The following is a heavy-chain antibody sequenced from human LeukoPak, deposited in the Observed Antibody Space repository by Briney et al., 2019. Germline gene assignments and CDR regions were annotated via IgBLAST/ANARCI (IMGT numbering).Heavy chain of an antibody. V-gene: IGHV3-48*03. J-gene: IGHJ4*02. CDR3: ARESWATDY. CDR1: GFTFSSYE. CDR2: ISRSGRTI. D-gene: IGHD3-10*01. Sequence: GGSLRLSCAASGFTFSSYEMNWVRQAPGRGLEWVSYISRSGRTIYYADSVNGRFTISTDNAENSLYLEMSSLRAEDTAVYYCARESWATDYWGQGTLATVSS.